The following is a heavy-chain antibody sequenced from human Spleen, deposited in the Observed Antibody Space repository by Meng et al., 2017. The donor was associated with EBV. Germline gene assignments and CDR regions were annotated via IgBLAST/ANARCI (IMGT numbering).Heavy chain of an antibody. J-gene: IGHJ4*02. CDR1: GFTFSSFA. D-gene: IGHD2-21*01. CDR3: AKDDSGDYADY. Sequence: EGQVVESGGGLVQPGGSLRLSCAASGFTFSSFAMSWVRQAPGKGLEWVSSLSGGGYNTYYADSVKGRFTISRDNSKNTLYLQMNSLRAEDTAVYYCAKDDSGDYADYWGQGTLVTVSS. V-gene: IGHV3-23*04. CDR2: LSGGGYNT.